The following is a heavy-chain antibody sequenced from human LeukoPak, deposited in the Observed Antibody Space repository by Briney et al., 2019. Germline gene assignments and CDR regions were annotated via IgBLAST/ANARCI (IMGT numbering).Heavy chain of an antibody. CDR3: ARDAAAGVIMDYFDY. CDR1: GFTFSSYW. Sequence: PGGSLRLSCAASGFTFSSYWMSWVRQAPGKGLEWVANIKQDGSEKYYVDSVKGRFTISRDNAKNSLYLQMNSLRAEDTAAYYCARDAAAGVIMDYFDYWGQGTLVTVSS. D-gene: IGHD3-10*01. CDR2: IKQDGSEK. V-gene: IGHV3-7*03. J-gene: IGHJ4*02.